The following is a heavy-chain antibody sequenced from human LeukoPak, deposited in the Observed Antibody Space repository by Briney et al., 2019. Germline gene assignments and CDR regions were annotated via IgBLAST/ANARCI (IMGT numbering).Heavy chain of an antibody. D-gene: IGHD2-2*01. CDR1: GYTLTSYG. J-gene: IGHJ4*02. CDR2: ISAYNGNT. CDR3: ARGGSYCTTTNCPVTYFDY. Sequence: ASVKVSCKASGYTLTSYGISWVRQAPGQGLEWMGWISAYNGNTNYAQKLQGRVTMTTDTSTSTAYMELRSLRSDDTAVYYCARGGSYCTTTNCPVTYFDYWGQGTLVTVSS. V-gene: IGHV1-18*01.